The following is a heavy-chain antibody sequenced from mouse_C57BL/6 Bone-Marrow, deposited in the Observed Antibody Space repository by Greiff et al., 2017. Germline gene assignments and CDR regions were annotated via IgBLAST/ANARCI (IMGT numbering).Heavy chain of an antibody. CDR1: GYTFTDYE. CDR3: TGEYGNGLWFAY. J-gene: IGHJ3*01. Sequence: QVQLQQSGAELVRPGASVTLSCKASGYTFTDYEMHWVKQTPVHGLEWIGALDPETGGTAYNQKFKGKAILTADKSSSTAYMELRSLTSEDSAVYYCTGEYGNGLWFAYWGQGTLVTVSA. V-gene: IGHV1-15*01. CDR2: LDPETGGT. D-gene: IGHD2-1*01.